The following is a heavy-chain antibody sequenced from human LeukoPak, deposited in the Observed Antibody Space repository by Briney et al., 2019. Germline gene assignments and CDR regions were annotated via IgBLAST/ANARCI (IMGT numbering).Heavy chain of an antibody. CDR1: GGSISNTNW. V-gene: IGHV4-4*02. D-gene: IGHD2-8*01. CDR2: ISLTGLT. CDR3: SRENGAFSPFGY. J-gene: IGHJ4*02. Sequence: AETLSLTCGVSGGSISNTNWWGWVGQPPGQGLEWIGEISLTGLTHYNPSLENRGTVSLDKPKNQLSLNLPYVTAADTAVYYCSRENGAFSPFGYWGQGTLVTVLS.